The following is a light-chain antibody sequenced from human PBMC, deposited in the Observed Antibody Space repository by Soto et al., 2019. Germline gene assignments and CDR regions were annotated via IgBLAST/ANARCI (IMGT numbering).Light chain of an antibody. CDR2: SES. V-gene: IGKV3-20*01. J-gene: IGKJ1*01. CDR3: QYYGTSPST. Sequence: IVLTQSPGTLSLASGERATLSCRASQSISGPYLAWYQQRHGQAPRLRLYSESTRATGIPDRFSGSGSGTDFTLTISRLEPEDFAVYYCQYYGTSPSTFGRGTKV. CDR1: QSISGPY.